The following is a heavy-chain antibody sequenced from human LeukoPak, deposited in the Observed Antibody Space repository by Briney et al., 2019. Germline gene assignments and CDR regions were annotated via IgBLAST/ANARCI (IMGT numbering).Heavy chain of an antibody. Sequence: PSETLSLTCAVYGGSFSGYHWSWIRQPPGKGLEWIGEINHSGSTNYNPSLKSRVTISVDTSKNQFSLKLSSVTAADTAVYYCARGRLQRYHYYYMDVWGKGTTVTVSS. CDR3: ARGRLQRYHYYYMDV. D-gene: IGHD5-24*01. CDR1: GGSFSGYH. V-gene: IGHV4-34*01. J-gene: IGHJ6*03. CDR2: INHSGST.